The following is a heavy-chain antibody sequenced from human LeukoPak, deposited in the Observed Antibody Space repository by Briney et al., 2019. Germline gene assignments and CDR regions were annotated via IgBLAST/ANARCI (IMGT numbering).Heavy chain of an antibody. CDR2: ISSSSSTI. CDR3: ARGSYYDFWSGYTSHYMDV. J-gene: IGHJ6*03. CDR1: GFTFSSYS. V-gene: IGHV3-48*01. Sequence: GGSLRLSCAASGFTFSSYSMNWVRQAPGKGLEWVSSISSSSSTIYYADSVKGRFTISRDNAKNSLYLQMNSLRAEDTAVYYCARGSYYDFWSGYTSHYMDVWGKGTTVTVSS. D-gene: IGHD3-3*01.